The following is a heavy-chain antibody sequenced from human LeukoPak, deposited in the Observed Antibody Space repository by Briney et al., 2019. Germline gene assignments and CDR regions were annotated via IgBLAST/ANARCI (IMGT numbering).Heavy chain of an antibody. CDR3: ATETGNFYFYS. Sequence: SSVTVSCKVSGYSVTELSMHWVRQAPGKGLEWMGGFDPEDDEIIYEQRFQGRVTMTEDASTDTAYMELRRLRSEDTAVYYCATETGNFYFYSWGQGTLVTVSS. V-gene: IGHV1-24*01. CDR1: GYSVTELS. J-gene: IGHJ4*02. CDR2: FDPEDDEI. D-gene: IGHD1-7*01.